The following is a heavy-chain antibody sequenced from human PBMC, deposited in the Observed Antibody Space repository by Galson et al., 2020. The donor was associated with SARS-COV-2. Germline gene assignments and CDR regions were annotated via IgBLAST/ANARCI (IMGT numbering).Heavy chain of an antibody. CDR2: ISISGSTV. Sequence: GGYLRLSCGASGFTFSTSEMNWVRKAPGKGLTWVSYISISGSTVYYADSVKGRFTISRDNAKNSLYLQMNSLRVEDTAVYYCAREGTYYFDTSGYYLDYWGQGTLVTVSS. V-gene: IGHV3-48*03. CDR1: GFTFSTSE. D-gene: IGHD3-22*01. CDR3: AREGTYYFDTSGYYLDY. J-gene: IGHJ4*02.